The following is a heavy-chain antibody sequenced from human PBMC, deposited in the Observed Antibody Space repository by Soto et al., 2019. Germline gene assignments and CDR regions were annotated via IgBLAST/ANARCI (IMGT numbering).Heavy chain of an antibody. CDR1: GGSFSGYY. CDR3: ARGKDAHFDY. J-gene: IGHJ4*02. Sequence: QVQLQQWGAGLLKPSETLSLTCAVYGGSFSGYYWSWIRQPPGKGLEWIGEINHSGSTNYNPSLKXXVXIXXDTSKNQFSLKLSSVTAADTAVYYCARGKDAHFDYWGQGTLVTVSS. V-gene: IGHV4-34*01. CDR2: INHSGST.